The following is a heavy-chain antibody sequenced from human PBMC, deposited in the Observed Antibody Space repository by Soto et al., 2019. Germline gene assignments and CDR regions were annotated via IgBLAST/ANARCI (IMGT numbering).Heavy chain of an antibody. CDR1: GGPISNFA. Sequence: QVQLVQSGAEVKKPGSSVKVSCKASGGPISNFAINWVRQAPGQGLEWMGGIIPIAARTNYAERFQGRVTMNADESTNTFYMELRSLGYDDTDVCYCTRDKGGRRGYSGFDAFDYLGQGTLVTVSA. J-gene: IGHJ4*02. CDR2: IIPIAART. V-gene: IGHV1-69*01. CDR3: TRDKGGRRGYSGFDAFDY. D-gene: IGHD5-12*01.